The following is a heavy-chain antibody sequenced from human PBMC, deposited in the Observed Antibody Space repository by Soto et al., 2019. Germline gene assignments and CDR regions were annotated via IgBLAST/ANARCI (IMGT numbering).Heavy chain of an antibody. Sequence: GGSLRLSCAASGFTFSSYAMSWVRQAPGKGLEWVSAISGSGGSTYYAESVKGRFTISRDNSKNTLYLQMNSLRAEDTAVYYCARHDMPSYYYGSGSYPERYYYYMDVWGKGTTVTVSS. J-gene: IGHJ6*03. CDR1: GFTFSSYA. CDR2: ISGSGGST. CDR3: ARHDMPSYYYGSGSYPERYYYYMDV. D-gene: IGHD3-10*01. V-gene: IGHV3-23*01.